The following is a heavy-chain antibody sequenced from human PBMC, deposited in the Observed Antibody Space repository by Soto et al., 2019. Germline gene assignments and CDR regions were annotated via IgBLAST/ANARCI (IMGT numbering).Heavy chain of an antibody. D-gene: IGHD6-6*01. V-gene: IGHV4-34*01. CDR2: INHSGST. Sequence: SETLSLTCAVYGGSFSGYYWSWIRQPPGKGLEWIGEINHSGSTNYNPSLKSRVTISVDTSKNQFSLKLSSVTAADTAVCYCARGREYSSSSYYGMDVWGQGTTVTVSS. CDR1: GGSFSGYY. CDR3: ARGREYSSSSYYGMDV. J-gene: IGHJ6*02.